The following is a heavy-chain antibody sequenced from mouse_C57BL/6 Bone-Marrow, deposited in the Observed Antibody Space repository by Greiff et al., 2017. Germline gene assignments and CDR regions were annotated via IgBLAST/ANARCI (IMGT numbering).Heavy chain of an antibody. CDR1: GYTFTSYW. D-gene: IGHD1-1*02. CDR3: AREGGLHYDDMDY. V-gene: IGHV1-50*01. J-gene: IGHJ4*01. Sequence: VQLQQPGAELVKPGASVKLSCKASGYTFTSYWMQWVKQRPGQGLEWIGEIDPSDSYTNYNQKFKGKATLTVDTSSSTAYMQLSSLTSEDSAVYYCAREGGLHYDDMDYWGQGTTVTVSS. CDR2: IDPSDSYT.